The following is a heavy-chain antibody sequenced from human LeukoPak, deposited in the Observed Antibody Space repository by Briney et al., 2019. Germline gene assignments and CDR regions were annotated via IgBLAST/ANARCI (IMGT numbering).Heavy chain of an antibody. V-gene: IGHV1-69*05. CDR3: ARDSNTGIVGAPLFD. Sequence: GASVKVSCKASGGTFSSYAISWVRQAPGQGLEWMGGIIPIFGTANYAQKFQGRVTITTDESTSTAYMELSSLRSEDTAVYYCARDSNTGIVGAPLFDWGQGTLVTVSS. D-gene: IGHD1-26*01. CDR1: GGTFSSYA. J-gene: IGHJ4*02. CDR2: IIPIFGTA.